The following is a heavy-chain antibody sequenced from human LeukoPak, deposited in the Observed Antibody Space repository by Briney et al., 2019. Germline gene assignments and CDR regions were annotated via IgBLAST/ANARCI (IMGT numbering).Heavy chain of an antibody. D-gene: IGHD2-15*01. CDR3: ARDGVGSGLFDY. CDR1: GGSISSYY. J-gene: IGHJ4*02. Sequence: SETLSLTCTVSGGSISSYYWSWIRQHPDKGLEWIGYISYSGSTFYHPSLDRRLFISLDTSKNQFYLKLRSVTAADTAIYYCARDGVGSGLFDYWGQGTRVTVSS. V-gene: IGHV4-59*06. CDR2: ISYSGST.